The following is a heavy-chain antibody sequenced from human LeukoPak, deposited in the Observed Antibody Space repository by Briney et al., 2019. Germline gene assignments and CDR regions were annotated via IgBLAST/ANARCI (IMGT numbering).Heavy chain of an antibody. D-gene: IGHD3-3*01. CDR2: ISSKNVI. CDR1: GFTFSGYS. J-gene: IGHJ6*03. Sequence: GGSLRLSCAASGFTFSGYSMNWVRQAPGKGLEWVSYISSKNVIYYADSVKGRFTISRDNAKNSLYLQMNSLRAEDTAVYYCARPLESYYYMDVWGKGTTVTVSS. CDR3: ARPLESYYYMDV. V-gene: IGHV3-48*04.